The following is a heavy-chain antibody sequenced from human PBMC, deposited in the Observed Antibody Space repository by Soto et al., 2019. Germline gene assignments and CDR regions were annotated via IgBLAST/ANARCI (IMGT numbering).Heavy chain of an antibody. CDR1: GGTFSSYA. V-gene: IGHV1-69*06. D-gene: IGHD3-22*01. Sequence: SVKVSCKASGGTFSSYAISWVRQAPGQGLEWMGGIIPIFGTANYAQKFQGRVTITADKSTSTAYMELSSLRSEDTAVYYCARDMDYYDSSGYVFDYWGQGTLVTVS. J-gene: IGHJ4*02. CDR2: IIPIFGTA. CDR3: ARDMDYYDSSGYVFDY.